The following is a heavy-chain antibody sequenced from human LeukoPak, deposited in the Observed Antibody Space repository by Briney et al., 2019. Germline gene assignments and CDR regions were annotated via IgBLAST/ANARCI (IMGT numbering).Heavy chain of an antibody. J-gene: IGHJ5*02. D-gene: IGHD3-9*01. Sequence: RGSLRLSCAASGFTFSSYWMHWVRQAPGKGLVWVSRINSDGSSTTYADSVKGRFTISRDNAKNTLYLQMNSLRAEDTAVYYCARALRYFGENWFDPWGQGTLVTVSS. V-gene: IGHV3-74*03. CDR1: GFTFSSYW. CDR3: ARALRYFGENWFDP. CDR2: INSDGSST.